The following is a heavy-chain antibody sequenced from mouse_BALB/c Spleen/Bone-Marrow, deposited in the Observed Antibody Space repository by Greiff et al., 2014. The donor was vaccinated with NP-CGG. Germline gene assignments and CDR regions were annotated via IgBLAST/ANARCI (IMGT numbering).Heavy chain of an antibody. CDR2: ISTYSGNT. D-gene: IGHD1-1*01. CDR1: GYKFTGYA. CDR3: ARNFYGSAYLDF. V-gene: IGHV1-67*01. Sequence: QVQLQQSGPELVRPGVSVKISCKGSGYKFTGYAMHWVKQSHAKSLERIGLISTYSGNTHYNQKFKGKATMTVDKSSSTAYMELARLTSEDSAIYYCARNFYGSAYLDFWGQGSTLTVSS. J-gene: IGHJ2*01.